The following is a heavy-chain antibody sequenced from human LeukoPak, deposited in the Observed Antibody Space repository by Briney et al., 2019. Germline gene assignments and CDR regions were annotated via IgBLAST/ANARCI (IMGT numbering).Heavy chain of an antibody. D-gene: IGHD6-19*01. CDR2: INAGNGNT. CDR3: ARDRSSGWEGNWFDP. Sequence: GASVKVSCKASGYTFTSYAMHWVRQAPGQSLEWMGWINAGNGNTKYSQKFQGRVTITRDTSASTAYMELSSLRSEDTAVYYCARDRSSGWEGNWFDPWGQGTLVTVSS. V-gene: IGHV1-3*01. J-gene: IGHJ5*02. CDR1: GYTFTSYA.